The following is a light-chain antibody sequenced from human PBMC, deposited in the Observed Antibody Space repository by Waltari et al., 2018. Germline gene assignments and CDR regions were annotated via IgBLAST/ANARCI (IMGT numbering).Light chain of an antibody. J-gene: IGKJ1*01. V-gene: IGKV3-20*01. Sequence: DIVLAQSPGPLSLSPGERATLSCRARQTVTTNYLSWYQQKPGQAPRLLIFGASSRATGIPDRFGGSGSGTDFTLTITRLEPEDFAVYYCQQYASSRTFGQGTRVEIK. CDR3: QQYASSRT. CDR1: QTVTTNY. CDR2: GAS.